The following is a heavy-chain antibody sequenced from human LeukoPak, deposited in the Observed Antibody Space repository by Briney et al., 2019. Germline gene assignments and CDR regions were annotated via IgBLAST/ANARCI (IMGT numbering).Heavy chain of an antibody. V-gene: IGHV3-21*01. J-gene: IGHJ4*02. Sequence: PGGSLRLSCAASGFTFSTYSMNWVRQAPGKGLEWVSSISSSSSYIYYADSVKGRFTISRDNAKNSLYLQMNSLRAADTAVYYCARGPAYSSGWYDYWGQGTLVTVSS. CDR1: GFTFSTYS. CDR2: ISSSSSYI. CDR3: ARGPAYSSGWYDY. D-gene: IGHD6-19*01.